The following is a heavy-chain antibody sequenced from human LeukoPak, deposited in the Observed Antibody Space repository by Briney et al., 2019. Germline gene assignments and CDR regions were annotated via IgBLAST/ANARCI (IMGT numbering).Heavy chain of an antibody. CDR1: GFTVSSKD. J-gene: IGHJ3*02. D-gene: IGHD3-22*01. CDR3: ARDFRYDSSGYKRAAFDI. V-gene: IGHV3-66*01. Sequence: TGGSLRLSCAASGFTVSSKDMSWVRQAPGKGLEWVSAIYRDSNTYYTSSVRGRFTISRDNSKNTVSLQMDSLRAEDTAVYYCARDFRYDSSGYKRAAFDIWGQGTMVTVSS. CDR2: IYRDSNT.